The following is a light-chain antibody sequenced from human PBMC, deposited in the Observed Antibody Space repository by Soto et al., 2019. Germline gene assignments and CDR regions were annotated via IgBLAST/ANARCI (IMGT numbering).Light chain of an antibody. Sequence: QAVVTHPPSASGTPGQRVTISCSGSSSNIGGNAVNWYQQLPGTAPKLLIYSNNQRPSGVPDRFSGSKSGTSASLAISGLQSEDEADYYCAAWDDSLNGYVFGTGTKVTVL. V-gene: IGLV1-44*01. J-gene: IGLJ1*01. CDR1: SSNIGGNA. CDR2: SNN. CDR3: AAWDDSLNGYV.